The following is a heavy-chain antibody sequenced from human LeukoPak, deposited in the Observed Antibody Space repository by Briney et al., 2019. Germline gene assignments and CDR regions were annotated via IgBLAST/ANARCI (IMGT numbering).Heavy chain of an antibody. Sequence: GGSLRLSCAASGFTFSTFSMIWVRQPPGKGLEWVSSIFPSGGEIHYADSVRGRFTISRDNSKSTLSLQMNSLRAEDTAIYYCATYRQVLLPFESWGQGTLVTVSS. CDR1: GFTFSTFS. CDR3: ATYRQVLLPFES. D-gene: IGHD2-8*02. V-gene: IGHV3-23*01. J-gene: IGHJ4*02. CDR2: IFPSGGEI.